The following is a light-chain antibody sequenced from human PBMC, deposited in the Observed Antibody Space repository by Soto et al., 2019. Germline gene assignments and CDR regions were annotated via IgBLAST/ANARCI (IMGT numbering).Light chain of an antibody. Sequence: ETVMTQSPATLSVSPGEGATLSCRVSQTVSSNYLAWCQQRPGQAPRLLIYGASTRAAGIPDRFSGSGSGTDFTLTITRLEPEDSAVYFCQQYTGPPTTFGQGTRLEIK. V-gene: IGKV3-20*01. J-gene: IGKJ5*01. CDR2: GAS. CDR1: QTVSSNY. CDR3: QQYTGPPTT.